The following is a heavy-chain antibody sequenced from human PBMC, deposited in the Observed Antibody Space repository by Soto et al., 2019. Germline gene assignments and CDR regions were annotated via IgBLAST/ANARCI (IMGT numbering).Heavy chain of an antibody. D-gene: IGHD3-22*01. CDR3: ARLVVTTARDAFDI. J-gene: IGHJ3*02. V-gene: IGHV4-61*05. CDR1: GGSISSSSYY. Sequence: PSETLSLTCTVSGGSISSSSYYWGWIRQPPGKGLEWIGYIYYSGSTNYNPSLKSRVTISVDTSKNQFSLKVSSVTAADTAVYYCARLVVTTARDAFDIWGQGTMVTVSS. CDR2: IYYSGST.